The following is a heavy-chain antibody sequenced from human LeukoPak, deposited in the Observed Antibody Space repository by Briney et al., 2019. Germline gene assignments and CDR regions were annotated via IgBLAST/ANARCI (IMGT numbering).Heavy chain of an antibody. CDR3: ARPNWNDLHFDY. Sequence: ASMKVSCKASGYTFTDYYMHWVRQAPGQGLEWMGWINPNSGGTNYAQKFQGRVTMTRDTSISTAYMELSRLRSDDTAVYYCARPNWNDLHFDYWGQGTLVTVSS. J-gene: IGHJ4*02. V-gene: IGHV1-2*02. D-gene: IGHD1-1*01. CDR2: INPNSGGT. CDR1: GYTFTDYY.